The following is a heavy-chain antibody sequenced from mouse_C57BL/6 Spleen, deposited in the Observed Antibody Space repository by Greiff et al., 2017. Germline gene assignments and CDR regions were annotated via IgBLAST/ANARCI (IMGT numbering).Heavy chain of an antibody. D-gene: IGHD3-2*02. J-gene: IGHJ4*01. V-gene: IGHV5-16*01. Sequence: EVNVVESEGGLVQPGSSMTLSCTASGFTFSDYYMPWVRQVPEKGLEWVANINHDGSSTYYLDSLKSRFIITRDNASNTLYLQMSSQKSEDTAAYYCASDTGAHNSGYPYYAMDYWGQGTSVTVSA. CDR3: ASDTGAHNSGYPYYAMDY. CDR2: INHDGSST. CDR1: GFTFSDYY.